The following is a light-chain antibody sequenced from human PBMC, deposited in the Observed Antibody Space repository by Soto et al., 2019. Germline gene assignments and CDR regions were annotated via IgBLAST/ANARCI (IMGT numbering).Light chain of an antibody. J-gene: IGLJ1*01. Sequence: QSVLTPPRSASCSPGQSVTISCTGTTSDVGGYNFVSWYQQHPGKAPKLMIYEVTKRPSGVPDRFSGSKSGNTASLTVSGLQAEDEADYYCSSYAGSNIFYVFGTGTKATVL. CDR3: SSYAGSNIFYV. V-gene: IGLV2-8*01. CDR1: TSDVGGYNF. CDR2: EVT.